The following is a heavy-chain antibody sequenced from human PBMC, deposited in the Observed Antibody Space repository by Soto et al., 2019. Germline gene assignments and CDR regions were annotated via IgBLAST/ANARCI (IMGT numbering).Heavy chain of an antibody. CDR3: ARDHIVVVPAASPSYYYYGMDV. CDR1: GGSISSSNW. CDR2: IYHSGST. D-gene: IGHD2-2*01. Sequence: QVQLQESGPGLVKPSGTLSLTCAVSGGSISSSNWWSWVRQPPGKGLEWIGEIYHSGSTNYNPSLKGRVTISVDKSKNQFSLKLSSVTAADTAVYYCARDHIVVVPAASPSYYYYGMDVWGQGTTVTVSS. J-gene: IGHJ6*02. V-gene: IGHV4-4*02.